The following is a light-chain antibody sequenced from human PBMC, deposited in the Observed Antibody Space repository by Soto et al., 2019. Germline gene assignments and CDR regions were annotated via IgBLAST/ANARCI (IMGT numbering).Light chain of an antibody. CDR3: QSYDSSLSGFWV. V-gene: IGLV1-40*01. J-gene: IGLJ3*02. Sequence: QSVLTQPPSVSGAPGQRVTISCTGSSSNIGAGYHVHWYQQLPGTAPKLLIYGTSNRPSGVPDRFSGSKSGTSASLAITGLQAEDEADYYCQSYDSSLSGFWVFGGGTKVTVL. CDR1: SSNIGAGYH. CDR2: GTS.